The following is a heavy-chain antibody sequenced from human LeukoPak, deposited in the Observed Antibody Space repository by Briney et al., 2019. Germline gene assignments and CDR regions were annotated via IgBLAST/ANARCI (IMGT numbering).Heavy chain of an antibody. V-gene: IGHV3-23*01. D-gene: IGHD1-26*01. CDR3: AKVFSGSCYDY. CDR2: IRGSGDRT. CDR1: GFTFSSYA. J-gene: IGHJ4*02. Sequence: GGSLRLSCAASGFTFSSYAMSWVRQAPGKGLEWVSGIRGSGDRTYYADSVKGRFTISRDNSKNTFLYLQMNSLRAEDTAVYYCAKVFSGSCYDYWGQGTLVTVSS.